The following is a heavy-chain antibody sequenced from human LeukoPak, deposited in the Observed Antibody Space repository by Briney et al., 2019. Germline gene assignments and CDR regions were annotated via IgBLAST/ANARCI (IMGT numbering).Heavy chain of an antibody. CDR1: GGSISSYY. CDR2: IYYSGST. CDR3: ARLTAGTPDY. Sequence: ASETLSLTCIVSGGSISSYYWSWIRQPPGKGLEWIGYIYYSGSTNYNPSLKSRVTISVDTSKNQFSLKLSSVTAADTAVYYCARLTAGTPDYWGQGTLVTVSS. V-gene: IGHV4-59*08. J-gene: IGHJ4*02. D-gene: IGHD1-1*01.